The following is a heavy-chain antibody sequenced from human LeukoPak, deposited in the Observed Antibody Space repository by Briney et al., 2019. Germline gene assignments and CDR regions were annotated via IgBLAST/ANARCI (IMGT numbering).Heavy chain of an antibody. CDR3: ARDQGSFTRIWYTSY. J-gene: IGHJ4*01. CDR2: INPYSGVT. V-gene: IGHV1-2*05. CDR1: GYTFTGYL. Sequence: GSVKVSCKASGYTFTGYLIHWVRKAPGQGPGWMGRINPYSGVTNFAQTFQGRVTMTRDTSTTTAYIGRSSLRPHNTIGYIFARDQGSFTRIWYTSYWGQRT. D-gene: IGHD1-26*01.